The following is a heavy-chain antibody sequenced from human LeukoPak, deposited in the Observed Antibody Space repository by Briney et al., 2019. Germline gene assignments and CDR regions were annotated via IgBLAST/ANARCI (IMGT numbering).Heavy chain of an antibody. CDR3: AKAPRNSSTMLDY. J-gene: IGHJ4*02. CDR1: GYSFTSNY. Sequence: GASVKVSCKASGYSFTSNYIHWVRQAPGQGLEWLGLINPNDGSVAYAHRFQGRVTMTRDTSTSIAYMDLSSLRSEDTAMYYCAKAPRNSSTMLDYWGQGTLLTVSS. V-gene: IGHV1-46*01. CDR2: INPNDGSV. D-gene: IGHD6-13*01.